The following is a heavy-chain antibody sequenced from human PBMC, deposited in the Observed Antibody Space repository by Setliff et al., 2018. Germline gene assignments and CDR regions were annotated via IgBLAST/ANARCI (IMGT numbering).Heavy chain of an antibody. CDR2: IIPILGKA. D-gene: IGHD6-19*01. CDR1: GGTFSSYA. Sequence: ASVKVSCKASGGTFSSYAISWVRQAPGQGLEWMGGIIPILGKANYAQKFQGRVTITADKSTSTAYMELSSLRSEDTAVYYCARFRDDSSGWYGTHYFDYWGQGTLVTV. V-gene: IGHV1-69*10. J-gene: IGHJ4*02. CDR3: ARFRDDSSGWYGTHYFDY.